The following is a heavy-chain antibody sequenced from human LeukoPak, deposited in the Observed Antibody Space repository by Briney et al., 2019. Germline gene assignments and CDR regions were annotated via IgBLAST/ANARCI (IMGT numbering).Heavy chain of an antibody. J-gene: IGHJ5*02. V-gene: IGHV6-1*01. CDR2: TVYRSKWYY. D-gene: IGHD2-21*01. CDR3: ARSTALVGDDWVDP. Sequence: SQTLSLTCALSGDSVSSNSAAWTWLRQSPSRGLEWLGRTVYRSKWYYDYAVSLQSRITINADTSKNQFSLHLNSATPEDTAVYYCARSTALVGDDWVDPWGQGTLVTVSS. CDR1: GDSVSSNSAA.